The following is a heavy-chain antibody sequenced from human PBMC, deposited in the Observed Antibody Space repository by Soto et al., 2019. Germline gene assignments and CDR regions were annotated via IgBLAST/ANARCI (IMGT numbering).Heavy chain of an antibody. CDR3: ARTRYCSGGSCYQHFDY. CDR1: GGTFSSYA. D-gene: IGHD2-15*01. J-gene: IGHJ4*02. Sequence: SVKVSCKASGGTFSSYAISWVRQAPGQGLEWMGGIIPIFGTANYAQKFQGRVTITADESTSTAYMELSSLRSEDTAVYYCARTRYCSGGSCYQHFDYWGQGTLVTVSS. V-gene: IGHV1-69*13. CDR2: IIPIFGTA.